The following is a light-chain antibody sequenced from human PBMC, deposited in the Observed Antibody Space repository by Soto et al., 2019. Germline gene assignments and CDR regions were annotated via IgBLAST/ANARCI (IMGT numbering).Light chain of an antibody. Sequence: EIVLTQPPGSLSLSLGERLSLSCRASQSLTSSYLACYQHKPGQAPRLXIXGASSRATGIADRFSGSGSGTEFTLTINRMEREDLAVDYCQQYGSSRPDTFGQGTRLEIK. J-gene: IGKJ5*01. CDR1: QSLTSSY. V-gene: IGKV3-20*01. CDR3: QQYGSSRPDT. CDR2: GAS.